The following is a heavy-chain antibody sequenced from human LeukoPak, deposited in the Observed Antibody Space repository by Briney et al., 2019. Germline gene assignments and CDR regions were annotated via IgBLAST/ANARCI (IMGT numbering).Heavy chain of an antibody. V-gene: IGHV3-49*04. CDR2: IRSKAYGGTT. CDR3: TRVGGEMATILPDY. CDR1: GFTFSSYW. D-gene: IGHD5-24*01. J-gene: IGHJ4*02. Sequence: PGGSLRLSCAASGFTFSSYWMHWVRQAPGKGLEWVGFIRSKAYGGTTEYAASVKGRFTISRDDSKSIAYLQMNSLKTEDTAVYYCTRVGGEMATILPDYWGQGTLVTVSS.